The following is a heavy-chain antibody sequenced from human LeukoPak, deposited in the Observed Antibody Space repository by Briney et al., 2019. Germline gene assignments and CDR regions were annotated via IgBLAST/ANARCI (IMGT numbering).Heavy chain of an antibody. V-gene: IGHV3-21*01. CDR3: ARDPYYYDSSGYSP. J-gene: IGHJ4*02. Sequence: GGSLRLSCAASGFTFSSYSMNWVRKAPGKGLEWVSSISSSSSYIYYADSVKGRFTISRDNAKNSLYLQMNSLRAEDTAVYYCARDPYYYDSSGYSPWGQGTLVTVSS. D-gene: IGHD3-22*01. CDR2: ISSSSSYI. CDR1: GFTFSSYS.